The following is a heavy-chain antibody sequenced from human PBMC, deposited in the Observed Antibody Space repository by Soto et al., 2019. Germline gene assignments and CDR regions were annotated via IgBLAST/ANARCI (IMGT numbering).Heavy chain of an antibody. CDR1: GYTFTGYY. J-gene: IGHJ6*02. CDR3: ARAAHYDSSGYVGHYYYYGMDV. CDR2: INPNSGGT. D-gene: IGHD3-22*01. V-gene: IGHV1-2*02. Sequence: GASVKVSCKASGYTFTGYYMHWVRQAPGQGLEWMGWINPNSGGTNYAQKFQGRVTMTRDTSISTAYMELSRLRSDGTAVYYCARAAHYDSSGYVGHYYYYGMDVWGQGTTVTVSS.